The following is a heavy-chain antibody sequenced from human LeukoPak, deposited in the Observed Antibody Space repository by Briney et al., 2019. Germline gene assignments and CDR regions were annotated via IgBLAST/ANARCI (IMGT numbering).Heavy chain of an antibody. CDR1: GFTFSTYA. Sequence: ASVKVSCKASGFTFSTYAMHWVRQAPGQGLEWMGGIIPIFGTANYAQKFQGRVTITADESTSTAYMELSSLRSEDTAVYYCAREGYYDSSATNAFDIWGQGTMVTVSS. CDR2: IIPIFGTA. D-gene: IGHD3-22*01. J-gene: IGHJ3*02. V-gene: IGHV1-69*13. CDR3: AREGYYDSSATNAFDI.